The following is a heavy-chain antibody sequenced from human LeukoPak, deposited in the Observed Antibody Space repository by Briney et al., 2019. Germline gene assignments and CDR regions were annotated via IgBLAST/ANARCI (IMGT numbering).Heavy chain of an antibody. CDR2: IYTSGIT. V-gene: IGHV4-4*07. CDR3: AREVTVFGVALDF. J-gene: IGHJ4*02. CDR1: GGSISSYY. D-gene: IGHD3-3*01. Sequence: SETLSLTCTVSGGSISSYYWSWIRQPAGKGLEWIGRIYTSGITNYNPSLKSRVTVSVDTSKNQLSLKLSSVTAADTAVYYCAREVTVFGVALDFWGQGTLVTVSS.